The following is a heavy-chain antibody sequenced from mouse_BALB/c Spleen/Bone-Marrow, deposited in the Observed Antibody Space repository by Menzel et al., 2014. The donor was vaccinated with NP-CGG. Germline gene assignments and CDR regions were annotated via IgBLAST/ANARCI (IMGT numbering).Heavy chain of an antibody. J-gene: IGHJ2*01. D-gene: IGHD2-13*01. Sequence: VQLKESGGGLVQPGGSLKLSCAASRFDFSRYWMSWVRQAPGKGLEWIGEINPDSSTINYPPSLKDKFIISRDNAKNTLYLQMSKVRSEDTALYYCARVTFPYFDYWGQGTTLTVSS. CDR2: INPDSSTI. CDR3: ARVTFPYFDY. CDR1: RFDFSRYW. V-gene: IGHV4-1*02.